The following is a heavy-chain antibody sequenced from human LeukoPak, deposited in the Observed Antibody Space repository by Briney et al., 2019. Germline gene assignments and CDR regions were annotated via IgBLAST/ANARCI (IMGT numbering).Heavy chain of an antibody. J-gene: IGHJ5*02. V-gene: IGHV3-7*01. CDR2: INQAGSEE. CDR1: GFSFSDYW. Sequence: GGSLRLSCGAPGFSFSDYWMTWVRQAPGKGLEWVANINQAGSEEYYVASVKGRFTISRDNAKNSLYLQMTSLRAEDTAVYYCARDGSKSCSGGSCYLNWFDPWGQGTLVTVSS. D-gene: IGHD2-15*01. CDR3: ARDGSKSCSGGSCYLNWFDP.